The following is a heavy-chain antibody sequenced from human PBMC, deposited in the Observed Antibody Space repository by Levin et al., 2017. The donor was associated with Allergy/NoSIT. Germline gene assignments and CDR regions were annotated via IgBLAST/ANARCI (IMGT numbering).Heavy chain of an antibody. CDR1: GGSISNNNYY. J-gene: IGHJ4*02. V-gene: IGHV4-39*07. CDR3: AGDQVFITTTFDQ. D-gene: IGHD3-22*01. Sequence: SQTLSLTCTVSGGSISNNNYYWAWIRQPPGKGLEWIGSIYYSGSNYNNLSLKSRVTISVDTSKNQFSLKLSSVTAADTAVYYCAGDQVFITTTFDQWGQGTLVTVSS. CDR2: IYYSGSN.